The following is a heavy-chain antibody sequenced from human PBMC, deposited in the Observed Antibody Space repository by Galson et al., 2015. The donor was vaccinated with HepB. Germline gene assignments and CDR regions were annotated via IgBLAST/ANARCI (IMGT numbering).Heavy chain of an antibody. D-gene: IGHD6-6*01. J-gene: IGHJ6*02. V-gene: IGHV3-23*01. CDR1: GFTFSTYA. Sequence: SLRLSCAASGFTFSTYAMSWVRQAPGKGLEWVSSISDSGGTTYYADTVRGRFTISRDNSKNTMYLQMNSLRAEDTAVYYCGKEGRPGYYYDLDVWGQGTTVTVSS. CDR3: GKEGRPGYYYDLDV. CDR2: ISDSGGTT.